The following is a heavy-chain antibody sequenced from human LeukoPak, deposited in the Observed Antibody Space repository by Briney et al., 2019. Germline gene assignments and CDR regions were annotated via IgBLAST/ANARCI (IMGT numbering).Heavy chain of an antibody. CDR2: IYSGDST. V-gene: IGHV3-66*01. J-gene: IGHJ4*02. CDR3: ASGGGRHQLADY. CDR1: EFTVSRID. Sequence: GGSLRLSCVVSEFTVSRIDMSWVRQAPGKGPECVSIIYSGDSTYYAESVKGRFTISRDNSKNTVYLQMNSLRAEDTAVYYCASGGGRHQLADYWGQGTLVTVSS. D-gene: IGHD6-13*01.